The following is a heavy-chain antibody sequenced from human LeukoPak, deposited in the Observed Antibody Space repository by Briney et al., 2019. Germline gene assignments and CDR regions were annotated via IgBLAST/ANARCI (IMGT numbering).Heavy chain of an antibody. CDR1: GGTFSAYD. D-gene: IGHD3-3*01. J-gene: IGHJ6*03. CDR2: IIPMFDET. CDR3: ARYGFILPPWYDFWSGYPAYYYMDV. V-gene: IGHV1-69*04. Sequence: GASVKVSCKTSGGTFSAYDISWVRQAPGQGPEWMGRIIPMFDETKFAQKFQDRVTITADKSTSTFYMDLSSLRSEDTAVYYCARYGFILPPWYDFWSGYPAYYYMDVWGKGTTVTVSS.